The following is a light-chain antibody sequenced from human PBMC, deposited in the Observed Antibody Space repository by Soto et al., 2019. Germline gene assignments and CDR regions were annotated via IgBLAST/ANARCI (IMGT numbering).Light chain of an antibody. Sequence: EIVVTQSPATLFVSPGDRATLSCRASQSVGSDLAWYQQKPGQSPRLRIYGASSRATGVPARFSGSGSGTEFTLAISSLQSEDFAVYYCQQYNDWPLTFGGGTKVEIK. CDR1: QSVGSD. CDR2: GAS. J-gene: IGKJ4*01. V-gene: IGKV3-15*01. CDR3: QQYNDWPLT.